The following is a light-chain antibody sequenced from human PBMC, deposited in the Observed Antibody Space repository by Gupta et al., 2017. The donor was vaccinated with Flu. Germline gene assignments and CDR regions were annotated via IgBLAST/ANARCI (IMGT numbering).Light chain of an antibody. Sequence: VVMTQSQLSLPVTLGQPASISCRSSQGLVYSDGNTDLHWFQQRPGQSPRLLIYQVSHRESGVPDRFSGSCSGTDFTLKISRVEAEDVGVYYCMQGSRWPWAFGQGTKVEIK. J-gene: IGKJ1*01. V-gene: IGKV2-30*01. CDR3: MQGSRWPWA. CDR2: QVS. CDR1: QGLVYSDGNTD.